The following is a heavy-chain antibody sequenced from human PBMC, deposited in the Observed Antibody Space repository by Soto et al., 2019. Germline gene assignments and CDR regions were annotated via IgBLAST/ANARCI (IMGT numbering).Heavy chain of an antibody. V-gene: IGHV4-39*01. CDR2: IYYTGTT. J-gene: IGHJ6*03. CDR1: GGSIIGNNYY. Sequence: PSETLSLTCSVSGGSIIGNNYYWGWIRQPPGKRLEWIGNIYYTGTTYYNPSLKSRVTISVDTSKNQFSLKLSSVTAADTAVYYCARHGYMDVWGKGTTVTVSS. CDR3: ARHGYMDV.